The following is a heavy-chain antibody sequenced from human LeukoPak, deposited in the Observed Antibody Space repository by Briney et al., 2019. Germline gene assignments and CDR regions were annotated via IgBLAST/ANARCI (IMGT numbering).Heavy chain of an antibody. CDR2: ISGSGGST. D-gene: IGHD2-2*01. J-gene: IGHJ4*02. Sequence: GSLRLSCAASGFTFCSYAMSWVRQAPGKGLEWVSAISGSGGSTYYADSVKGRFTIPRDNSKNTLYLQMNSLRAEDTAVYYCAKGRGRSIVVVPAVPLDYWGQGTLVTVSS. CDR1: GFTFCSYA. V-gene: IGHV3-23*01. CDR3: AKGRGRSIVVVPAVPLDY.